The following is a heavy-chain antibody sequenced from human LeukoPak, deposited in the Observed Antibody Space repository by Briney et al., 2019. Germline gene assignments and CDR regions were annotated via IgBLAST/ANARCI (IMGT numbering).Heavy chain of an antibody. J-gene: IGHJ4*02. V-gene: IGHV1-46*01. CDR1: GYSFTSYY. Sequence: ASVKVSCKASGYSFTSYYMHWVRQAPGQGLEWMGIINPSGGSTSYAQKFQGRLTMTRDTSTSTVYMELSSLRAEDTAVYYCAREGGGSGSYSPFDYWGQGTLVTVSS. CDR3: AREGGGSGSYSPFDY. CDR2: INPSGGST. D-gene: IGHD3-10*01.